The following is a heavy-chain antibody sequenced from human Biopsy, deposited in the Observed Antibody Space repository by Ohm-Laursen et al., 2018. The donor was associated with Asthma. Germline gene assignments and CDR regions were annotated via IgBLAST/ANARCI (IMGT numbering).Heavy chain of an antibody. J-gene: IGHJ6*02. Sequence: SQTLSLTCTVSGGSINIGDYYWSWIRQHPVKGLEWIGYIYYSGSTFYNPSFKSRISISVDTSKNQFSLRLRSVTAADTAVYFCARASTAHFYYEMDVWGQGTTVTVSS. V-gene: IGHV4-30-4*08. CDR2: IYYSGST. CDR3: ARASTAHFYYEMDV. D-gene: IGHD5/OR15-5a*01. CDR1: GGSINIGDYY.